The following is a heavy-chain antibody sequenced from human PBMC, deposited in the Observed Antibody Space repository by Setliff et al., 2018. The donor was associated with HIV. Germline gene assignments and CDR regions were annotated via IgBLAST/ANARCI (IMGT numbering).Heavy chain of an antibody. J-gene: IGHJ3*02. V-gene: IGHV4-39*01. Sequence: PSETLSLTCTVSGGSISSSSYYWGWIRQPPGKGLEWIGSVYYSGSTYYNSSLKRRVTISVDTSKNQFSLKLRSVTAADTVAYYCARRRTRDAFDIWGQGTMVTVSS. CDR3: ARRRTRDAFDI. CDR2: VYYSGST. CDR1: GGSISSSSYY. D-gene: IGHD2-2*01.